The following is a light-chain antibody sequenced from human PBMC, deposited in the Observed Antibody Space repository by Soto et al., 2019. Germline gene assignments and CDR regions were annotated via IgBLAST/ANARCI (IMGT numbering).Light chain of an antibody. CDR2: GAS. J-gene: IGKJ5*01. CDR3: QQYNNWPPIN. Sequence: EIVMTQSPATLSGSRVERATLSFRASQSVSSTLAWYQQKPGQAPRLLIYGASTRATGIPARFSGSGSGTEFTLTIRSLQSEDFAVYYCQQYNNWPPINCGQGTRREI. CDR1: QSVSST. V-gene: IGKV3-15*01.